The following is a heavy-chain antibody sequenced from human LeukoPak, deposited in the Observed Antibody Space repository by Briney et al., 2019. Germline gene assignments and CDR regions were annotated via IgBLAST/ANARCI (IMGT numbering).Heavy chain of an antibody. J-gene: IGHJ6*02. CDR2: ISYDGSKK. D-gene: IGHD1-1*01. CDR1: GFTFSSYG. V-gene: IGHV3-30*18. Sequence: GGSLRLSCAASGFTFSSYGMHWVRQAPGKGLEWVAIISYDGSKKYYADSAKGRFTISRDNSKNTLYLEMNSLRAEDTAVYYCAKVLRTGTTRLYCYGMDVWGQGTTVTVSS. CDR3: AKVLRTGTTRLYCYGMDV.